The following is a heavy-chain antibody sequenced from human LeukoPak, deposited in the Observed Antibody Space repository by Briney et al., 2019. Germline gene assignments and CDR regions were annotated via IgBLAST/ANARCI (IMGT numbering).Heavy chain of an antibody. CDR2: IGGSGAGT. CDR1: GLTFITYA. J-gene: IGHJ5*02. V-gene: IGHV3-23*01. D-gene: IGHD6-13*01. Sequence: GGSLRVSCAASGLTFITYAMSWVRQAPGKGVEAVSSIGGSGAGTYYADCVRGRFIVSRNKSKNRLYLQINSLRAGDTSVYYCAILGGSAALTWGERTLVTVSS. CDR3: AILGGSAALT.